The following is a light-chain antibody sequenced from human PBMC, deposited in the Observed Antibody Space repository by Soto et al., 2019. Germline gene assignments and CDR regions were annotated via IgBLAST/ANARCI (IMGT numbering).Light chain of an antibody. Sequence: DIVMTQTPLSSPVTLGQPASISCRSSQSLLHSDGNTYLSWLQQRPGQPPRLLIYKISNRLSGVPDRFSGSGAWTDFTLKISRVEADDVGVYYCMQATQYPPYTFGQGTKLEI. CDR1: QSLLHSDGNTY. V-gene: IGKV2-24*01. CDR2: KIS. J-gene: IGKJ2*01. CDR3: MQATQYPPYT.